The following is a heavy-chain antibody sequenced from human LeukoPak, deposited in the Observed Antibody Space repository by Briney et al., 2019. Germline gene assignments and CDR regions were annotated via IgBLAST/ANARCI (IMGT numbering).Heavy chain of an antibody. Sequence: ESLNIPCRGPGYTFPTYWIGWVRQMPGKGLEYMGIIYPGDADTRYSPSFEGNVTFSTDTSINTVYLQWSSLMASDTAMDYCAGLVEMTATRPNAYYYYLDVWGKGSTVTVSS. D-gene: IGHD5-24*01. CDR2: IYPGDADT. CDR1: GYTFPTYW. V-gene: IGHV5-51*01. J-gene: IGHJ6*03. CDR3: AGLVEMTATRPNAYYYYLDV.